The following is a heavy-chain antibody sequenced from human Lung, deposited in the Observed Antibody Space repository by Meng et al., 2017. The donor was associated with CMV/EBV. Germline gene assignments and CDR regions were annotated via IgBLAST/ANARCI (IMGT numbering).Heavy chain of an antibody. J-gene: IGHJ6*02. V-gene: IGHV3-7*01. D-gene: IGHD3-3*01. CDR3: ARDNYDLRSGNYGMRL. CDR2: IKHDGSET. CDR1: GFSFSSYW. Sequence: GESLKISCTASGFSFSSYWMGWVRQAPGKGLEWMANIKHDGSETQYAESVKGRFTISRDEANNSLHLQMNSLRAEDTAMYYCARDNYDLRSGNYGMRLWGQGXPVTVSS.